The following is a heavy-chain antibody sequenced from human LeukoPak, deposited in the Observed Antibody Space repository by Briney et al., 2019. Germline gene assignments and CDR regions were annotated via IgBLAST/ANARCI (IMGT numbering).Heavy chain of an antibody. CDR2: FGTRSTSV. CDR1: GFTFSGYS. CDR3: AREVSEGFDF. J-gene: IGHJ4*02. V-gene: IGHV3-21*01. Sequence: GGSLGLSCTASGFTFSGYSMNWIRQAPGKGLEWVSSFGTRSTSVYHAGSVKGRFAISRDNAKNSLYLQMNSLRAEDTALYYCAREVSEGFDFWGQGTLVTVSS. D-gene: IGHD3-22*01.